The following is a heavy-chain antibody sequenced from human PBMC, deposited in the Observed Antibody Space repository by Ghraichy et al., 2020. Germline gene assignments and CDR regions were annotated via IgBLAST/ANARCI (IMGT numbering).Heavy chain of an antibody. CDR2: IKSKANGGTT. D-gene: IGHD2-21*02. V-gene: IGHV3-15*01. Sequence: GGSLRLSCAASGLTFTNAWMTWVRQAPGKGLDWVGRIKSKANGGTTDYAASVEGRFAISRDDSKDTVYLQMNNLKTEDTAVYYCASLYEPTRANCGGDCHNWIDPWGQGTLVTVSS. CDR1: GLTFTNAW. J-gene: IGHJ5*02. CDR3: ASLYEPTRANCGGDCHNWIDP.